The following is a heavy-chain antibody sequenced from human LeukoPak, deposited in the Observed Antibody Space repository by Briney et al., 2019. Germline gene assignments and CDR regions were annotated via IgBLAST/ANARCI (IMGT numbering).Heavy chain of an antibody. CDR3: AREWSGFGELPDY. Sequence: PGGSLRLSCAASRFTFSSYSMNWVRQAPGKGLEWVSSISTSSSYIHYADSVKGRFTISRDNAKNSLYLQMNSLRAEDTAVYYCAREWSGFGELPDYWGQGTLVTVSS. CDR1: RFTFSSYS. CDR2: ISTSSSYI. J-gene: IGHJ4*02. V-gene: IGHV3-21*01. D-gene: IGHD3-10*01.